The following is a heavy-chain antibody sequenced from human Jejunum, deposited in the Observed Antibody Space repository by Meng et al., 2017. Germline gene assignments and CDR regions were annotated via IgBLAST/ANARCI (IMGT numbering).Heavy chain of an antibody. J-gene: IGHJ4*02. CDR3: ARVSLEAREDVGVSRGYFDY. CDR2: IYYNGGT. V-gene: IGHV4-31*03. Sequence: SETLSLTCTVSGGSIDRSGGYYWSWVRQHPGKGLELIGYIYYNGGTYYTPSLRGRAAISVDTSTNQFSLHLDSVTAADTAVYHCARVSLEAREDVGVSRGYFDYWGRGTLVTVSS. D-gene: IGHD1-26*01. CDR1: GGSIDRSGGYY.